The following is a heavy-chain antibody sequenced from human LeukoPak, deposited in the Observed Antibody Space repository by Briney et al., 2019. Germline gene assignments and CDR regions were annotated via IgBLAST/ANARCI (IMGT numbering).Heavy chain of an antibody. V-gene: IGHV4-59*01. CDR2: IYYSGST. CDR1: GGSISSYY. Sequence: SETLSLTCTVSGGSISSYYWSWIRQPPGKGLEWIGYIYYSGSTNYNPSLKSRVTISVDTSKNQFSLKLSSVTAADTAVYYCARGPYSGSYYSVNAFDIWGQGTMVTVPS. CDR3: ARGPYSGSYYSVNAFDI. D-gene: IGHD1-26*01. J-gene: IGHJ3*02.